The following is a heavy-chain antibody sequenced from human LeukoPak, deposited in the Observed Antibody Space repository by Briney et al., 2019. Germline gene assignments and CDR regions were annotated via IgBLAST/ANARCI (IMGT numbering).Heavy chain of an antibody. D-gene: IGHD4-17*01. J-gene: IGHJ4*02. V-gene: IGHV3-21*01. CDR2: MSSGGSYI. CDR1: GFTFRSYS. CDR3: AREEVTTWDIDY. Sequence: GGSLRLSCAASGFTFRSYSMNWVRQAPGKGLEWVSSMSSGGSYIYYADSLKGRFTISRDNAKNSLYLQMNSLRAEDTAVYYCAREEVTTWDIDYWGQGTLVTVSS.